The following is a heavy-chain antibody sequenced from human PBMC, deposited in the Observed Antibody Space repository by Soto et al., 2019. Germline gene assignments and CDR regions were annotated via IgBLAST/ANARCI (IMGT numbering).Heavy chain of an antibody. D-gene: IGHD2-15*01. V-gene: IGHV4-38-2*01. CDR2: IYHSGST. CDR1: GYSISSGYY. CDR3: ARHLGYCSGGSCYRVGDYFDY. J-gene: IGHJ4*02. Sequence: SETLSLTCAVSGYSISSGYYWGWIRQPPGKGLEWIGSIYHSGSTYYNPSLKSRVTISVDTSKNQFSLKLSSVTAADTAVYYCARHLGYCSGGSCYRVGDYFDYWGQGTLVTVSS.